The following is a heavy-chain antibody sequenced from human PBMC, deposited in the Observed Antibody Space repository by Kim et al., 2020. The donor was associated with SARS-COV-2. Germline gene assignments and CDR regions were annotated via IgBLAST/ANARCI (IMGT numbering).Heavy chain of an antibody. CDR3: ARDSGIVI. J-gene: IGHJ3*02. CDR2: GST. V-gene: IGHV4-59*01. D-gene: IGHD1-26*01. Sequence: GSTNYNPSLKSRVTISVDTSKNQFSLKLSSVTAADTAVYYCARDSGIVIWGQGTMVTVSS.